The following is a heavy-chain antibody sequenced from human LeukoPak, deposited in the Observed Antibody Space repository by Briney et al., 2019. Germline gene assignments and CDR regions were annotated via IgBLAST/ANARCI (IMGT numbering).Heavy chain of an antibody. CDR3: TTTPLEKRIPRQRPCSGGSCYSDDY. CDR2: IKSKTDGGTT. CDR1: GFTFSNAW. V-gene: IGHV3-15*01. J-gene: IGHJ4*02. D-gene: IGHD2-15*01. Sequence: GGSLRLSCAASGFTFSNAWMSWVRQAPGKGLEWVGRIKSKTDGGTTDYAAPVKGRFTISRDDSKNTLYLQMNSLKTEDTAVYYCTTTPLEKRIPRQRPCSGGSCYSDDYWGQGTLVTVSS.